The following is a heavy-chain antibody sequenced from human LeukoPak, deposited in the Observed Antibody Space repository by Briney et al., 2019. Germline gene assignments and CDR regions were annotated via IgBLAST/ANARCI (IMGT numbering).Heavy chain of an antibody. D-gene: IGHD3-9*01. Sequence: SETLSLICTVSGGSHSSYYWSCIRQPPGKGLEWIGYIYYSGSTNYNPSLKSRVTISVDTSKNQFSLKLSSVTAADTAVYYCARASGHYDILTGYLTGDAFDIWGQGTMVTVSS. CDR1: GGSHSSYY. J-gene: IGHJ3*02. CDR2: IYYSGST. V-gene: IGHV4-59*01. CDR3: ARASGHYDILTGYLTGDAFDI.